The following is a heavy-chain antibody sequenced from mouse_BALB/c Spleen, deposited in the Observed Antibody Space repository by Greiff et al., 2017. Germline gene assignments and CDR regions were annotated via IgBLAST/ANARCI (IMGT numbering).Heavy chain of an antibody. D-gene: IGHD2-1*01. CDR3: ARPIYYGGAMDY. CDR2: ISYSGST. V-gene: IGHV3-8*02. Sequence: EVNVVESGPSLVKPSQTLSLTCSVTGDSITSGYWNWIRKFPGNKLEYMGYISYSGSTYYNPSLKSRISITRDTSKNQYYLQLNSVTTEDTATYYCARPIYYGGAMDYWGQGTSVTVSS. CDR1: GDSITSGY. J-gene: IGHJ4*01.